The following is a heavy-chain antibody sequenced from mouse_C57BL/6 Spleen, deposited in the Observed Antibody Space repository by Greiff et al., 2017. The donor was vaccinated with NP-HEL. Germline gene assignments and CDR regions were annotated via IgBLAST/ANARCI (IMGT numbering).Heavy chain of an antibody. CDR2: IYPGDGDT. Sequence: QVTLKVSGAELVKPGASVKISCKASGYAFSSYWMNWVKQRPGKGLEWIGQIYPGDGDTNYNGKFKGKATLTADKSSSTAYMQLSSLTSEDSAVYFCARSGAYDGFLDYWGQGTTLTVSS. CDR3: ARSGAYDGFLDY. J-gene: IGHJ2*01. CDR1: GYAFSSYW. V-gene: IGHV1-80*01. D-gene: IGHD2-3*01.